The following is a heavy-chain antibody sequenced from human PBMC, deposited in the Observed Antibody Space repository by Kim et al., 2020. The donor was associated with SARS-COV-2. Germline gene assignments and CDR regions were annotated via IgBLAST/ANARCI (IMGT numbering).Heavy chain of an antibody. CDR3: AKGDYGDISFDY. V-gene: IGHV3-9*01. D-gene: IGHD4-17*01. Sequence: GYAESVKGRFTISRDNAKNSLYLQMNSLRAEDTALYYCAKGDYGDISFDYWGQGTLVTVSS. J-gene: IGHJ4*02.